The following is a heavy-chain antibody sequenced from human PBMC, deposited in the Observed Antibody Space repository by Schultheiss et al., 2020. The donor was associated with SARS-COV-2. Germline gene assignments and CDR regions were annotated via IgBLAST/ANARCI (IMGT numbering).Heavy chain of an antibody. CDR1: GYTFTSYA. CDR3: ARDEGSSGWRFDY. V-gene: IGHV1-18*01. Sequence: ASVKVSCKASGYTFTSYAINWVRQAPGQGLEWMGWISPYNGDRNYAEKFQGRVTMTEDTSTDTAYMELSSLRSEDTAVYYCARDEGSSGWRFDYWGQGTLVTVSS. D-gene: IGHD6-19*01. J-gene: IGHJ4*02. CDR2: ISPYNGDR.